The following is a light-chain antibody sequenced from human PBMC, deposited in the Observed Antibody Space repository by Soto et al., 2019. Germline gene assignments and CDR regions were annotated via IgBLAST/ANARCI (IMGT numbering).Light chain of an antibody. Sequence: EIVLTQSPGTLSLSPGERATLSCRASQSVSIGWYQQKPGQAPRLLIFGASNRATGIPDRFSGSGSGTDFTLTISRLEPEDFAVYYCQQYGSSPRTFGQGTRVEIK. CDR3: QQYGSSPRT. V-gene: IGKV3-20*01. CDR2: GAS. J-gene: IGKJ5*01. CDR1: QSVS.